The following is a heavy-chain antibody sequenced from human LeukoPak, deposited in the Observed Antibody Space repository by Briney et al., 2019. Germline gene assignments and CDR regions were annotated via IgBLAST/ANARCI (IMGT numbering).Heavy chain of an antibody. Sequence: GGSLRLSCAASGFTFSTYVMGWVRQVPGKGLEWVSSVSESGVGTYYADSVKGRFTISRDISKNTLYLQMQSLRAEDTAVYYCAKSDTPWGSWYYFDYWGQGTLVTVSS. D-gene: IGHD6-13*01. CDR2: VSESGVGT. CDR1: GFTFSTYV. CDR3: AKSDTPWGSWYYFDY. J-gene: IGHJ4*02. V-gene: IGHV3-23*01.